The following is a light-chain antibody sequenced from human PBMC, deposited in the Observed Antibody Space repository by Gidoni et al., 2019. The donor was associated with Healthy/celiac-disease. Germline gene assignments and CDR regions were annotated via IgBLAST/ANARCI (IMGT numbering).Light chain of an antibody. CDR1: PSVSSY. CDR2: DAS. CDR3: QQRSNWPPELT. J-gene: IGKJ4*01. V-gene: IGKV3-11*01. Sequence: EIVLTQSPATLSLSPGERATLSCRSSPSVSSYLALYQQKPGQAPRLLIYDASNRATGSPARFSGSGSGTDFTLTISSLEPEDFAFYYCQQRSNWPPELTFGGGTKVEIK.